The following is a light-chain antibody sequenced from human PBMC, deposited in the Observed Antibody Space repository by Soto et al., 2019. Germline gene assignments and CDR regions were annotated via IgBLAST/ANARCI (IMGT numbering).Light chain of an antibody. CDR3: QQRTNWPPA. V-gene: IGKV3-15*01. CDR2: GAS. J-gene: IGKJ5*01. CDR1: QSVSSN. Sequence: EIVMTQSPVTLSVSPGERATLSCRASQSVSSNLAWYQQKPGQAPRLLIYGASTRATGIPDRFSGSGSGTDFTLTISRLEPEDFAIYYCQQRTNWPPAFGQGTRLEI.